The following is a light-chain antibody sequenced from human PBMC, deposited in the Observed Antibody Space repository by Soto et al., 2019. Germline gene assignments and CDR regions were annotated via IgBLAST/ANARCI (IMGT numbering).Light chain of an antibody. Sequence: QSVLTQPPSVSGAPGQRVTITCTGSSSNIGAGYDVHWYQQLPGTAPKLIIYVNNNRPSGVPDRFSGSKSGTSASLAITGLQAEDEADYYCQSYDTSLSGSRVFGGGTKLTVL. CDR3: QSYDTSLSGSRV. CDR2: VNN. V-gene: IGLV1-40*01. CDR1: SSNIGAGYD. J-gene: IGLJ3*02.